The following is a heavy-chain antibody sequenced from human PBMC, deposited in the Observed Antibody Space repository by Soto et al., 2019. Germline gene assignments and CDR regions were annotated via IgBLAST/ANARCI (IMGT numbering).Heavy chain of an antibody. CDR3: ASLSFRYGSGSLDY. V-gene: IGHV4-59*08. CDR2: IYYSGST. Sequence: PSETLSLTCAVYGGSFSSYYWSWIRQPPGKGLEWIGYIYYSGSTNYNPSLKSRVTISVDTSKNQFSLKLSSVTAADTAVYYCASLSFRYGSGSLDYWGQGTLVTVSS. CDR1: GGSFSSYY. J-gene: IGHJ4*02. D-gene: IGHD3-10*01.